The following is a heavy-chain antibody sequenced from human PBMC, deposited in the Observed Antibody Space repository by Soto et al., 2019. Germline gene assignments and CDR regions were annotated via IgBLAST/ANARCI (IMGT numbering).Heavy chain of an antibody. Sequence: SETLSLPCTVSGGSISSYYWSWIRQPPGKGLEWIGYIYYCGSTNYNPSLKSRVTISVDTSKNQFSLKLSSVHAADTAVSSCARGMRGSSWYNGFDPWGQGTRVTVSS. CDR1: GGSISSYY. CDR3: ARGMRGSSWYNGFDP. CDR2: IYYCGST. J-gene: IGHJ5*02. V-gene: IGHV4-59*01. D-gene: IGHD6-13*01.